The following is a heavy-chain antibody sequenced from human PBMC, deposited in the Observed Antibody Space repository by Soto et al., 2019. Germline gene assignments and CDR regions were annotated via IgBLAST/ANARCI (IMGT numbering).Heavy chain of an antibody. Sequence: EVQLVESGGGLVQPGRSLRLSCAASGFTFDDYAMHWVRQAPGKGLEWVSGISWNSGSIGYADSVTGRFTISRDNAKNSLYLQMNSLRAEDTPLYYFAKAGGGSTSWRNWFDPWGQGTLVTISS. CDR3: AKAGGGSTSWRNWFDP. J-gene: IGHJ5*02. CDR2: ISWNSGSI. CDR1: GFTFDDYA. D-gene: IGHD2-2*01. V-gene: IGHV3-9*01.